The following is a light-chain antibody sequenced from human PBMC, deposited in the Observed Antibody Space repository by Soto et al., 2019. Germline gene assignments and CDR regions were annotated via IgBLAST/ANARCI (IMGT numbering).Light chain of an antibody. CDR1: RSDVGGYNY. V-gene: IGLV2-8*01. J-gene: IGLJ2*01. CDR2: EVS. Sequence: QSALTQPPSASGSPGQSVTISCIGTRSDVGGYNYVSWYQQHPGKAPKLMIYEVSKRPSGVPDRFSGSKSGNTASLTVSGLQAEDEADYYCSSYAASNNLGVFGGGTKVTVL. CDR3: SSYAASNNLGV.